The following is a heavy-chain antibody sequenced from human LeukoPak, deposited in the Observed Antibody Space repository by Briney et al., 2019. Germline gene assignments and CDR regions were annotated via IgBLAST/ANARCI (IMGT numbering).Heavy chain of an antibody. V-gene: IGHV3-30*03. CDR3: ARAYPGYSSGWPFDY. CDR2: ISYDGSDK. CDR1: GFTFSIYG. Sequence: PGRSLRLSCAASGFTFSIYGMHWVRQAPGKGLEWVAVISYDGSDKYYADSVKGRFTISRDNAKNSLYLQMHSLRAEDTAVYYCARAYPGYSSGWPFDYWGQGTLVTVSS. D-gene: IGHD6-19*01. J-gene: IGHJ4*02.